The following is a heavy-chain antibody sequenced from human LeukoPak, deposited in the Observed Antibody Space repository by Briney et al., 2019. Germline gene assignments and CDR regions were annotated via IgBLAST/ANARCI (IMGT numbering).Heavy chain of an antibody. V-gene: IGHV3-7*04. CDR2: IKKDGSEK. Sequence: PGGSLRLSCAASGFTFSSYWMSWVRQAPGKGVEWVADIKKDGSEKYYVDSVKGRFTISRDNAKNSLYLQMNSLRAEDTAVYYCARDHESAFDIWGQGTMVTVSS. CDR3: ARDHESAFDI. CDR1: GFTFSSYW. J-gene: IGHJ3*02.